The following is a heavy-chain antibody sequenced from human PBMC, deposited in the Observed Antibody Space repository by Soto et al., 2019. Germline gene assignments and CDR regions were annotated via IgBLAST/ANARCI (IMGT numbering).Heavy chain of an antibody. D-gene: IGHD6-13*01. CDR2: IYYSGST. CDR1: GGSISSSSYY. V-gene: IGHV4-39*01. Sequence: SETLSLTCTVSGGSISSSSYYWGWIRQPPGRGLEWIGSIYYSGSTYYNPSLKSRVTISVDTSKNQFSLKLSSVTAADTAVYYCAGYSSSWYYWFDPWGQRTLVTVSS. CDR3: AGYSSSWYYWFDP. J-gene: IGHJ5*02.